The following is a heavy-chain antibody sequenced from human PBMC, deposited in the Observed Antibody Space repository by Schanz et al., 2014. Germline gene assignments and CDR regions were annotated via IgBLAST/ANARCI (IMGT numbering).Heavy chain of an antibody. Sequence: EVQLVKSGVGLIQPGGSLRLSCAASGFTFSSYSMNWVRQAPGKGLEWVSYISSSSSTRYYADSVKGRFTISRDNAKRSLFLQMNSLRVEDAAVYFCVSQTGSPNYWGQGTLVTVSS. D-gene: IGHD6-13*01. CDR3: VSQTGSPNY. CDR2: ISSSSSTR. J-gene: IGHJ4*02. CDR1: GFTFSSYS. V-gene: IGHV3-48*04.